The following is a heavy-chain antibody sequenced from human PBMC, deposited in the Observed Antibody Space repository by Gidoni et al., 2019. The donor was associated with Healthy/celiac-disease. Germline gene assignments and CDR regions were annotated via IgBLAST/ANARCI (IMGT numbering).Heavy chain of an antibody. CDR1: GYSFTSYC. J-gene: IGHJ5*02. CDR2: IDPSDSYT. D-gene: IGHD2-15*01. CDR3: ARHGGGNLNWFDP. V-gene: IGHV5-10-1*01. Sequence: EVQLVQSGAEVKKPGESMRVSCQGSGYSFTSYCISWVRQMPGKGLEWMGRIDPSDSYTNYSPSFQGHVTISADKSISTAYLQWSSLKASDTAMYYCARHGGGNLNWFDPWGQGTLVTVSS.